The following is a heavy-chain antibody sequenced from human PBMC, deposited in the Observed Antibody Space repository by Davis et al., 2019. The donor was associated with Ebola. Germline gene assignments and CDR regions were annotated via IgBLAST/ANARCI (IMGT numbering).Heavy chain of an antibody. V-gene: IGHV4-34*01. D-gene: IGHD3/OR15-3a*01. J-gene: IGHJ4*02. CDR2: INHSGST. CDR3: ARVWAGYSGSDY. Sequence: SETLSLTCAVYGWSFSGYYLRWVRQPPGKGLEWIGEINHSGSTNYNPSLKSRVTISVDTSKNQFSLKLTSVTAADTAVYYCARVWAGYSGSDYWGQGTLVTVSS. CDR1: GWSFSGYY.